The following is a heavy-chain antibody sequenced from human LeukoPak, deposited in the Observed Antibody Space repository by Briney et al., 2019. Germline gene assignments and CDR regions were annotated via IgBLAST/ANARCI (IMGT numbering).Heavy chain of an antibody. D-gene: IGHD1-26*01. CDR1: GFTFDDYA. J-gene: IGHJ4*02. CDR3: AKTRRSGTEYADFDR. V-gene: IGHV3-43*02. Sequence: KAGGSLRLSCAASGFTFDDYAMHWVRQAPGKGLEWVSLIREDGRTTYYVDSVKGRFAISRDNSKKSLYLQINSLRTEDTALYYCAKTRRSGTEYADFDRWGQGALVTVSS. CDR2: IREDGRTT.